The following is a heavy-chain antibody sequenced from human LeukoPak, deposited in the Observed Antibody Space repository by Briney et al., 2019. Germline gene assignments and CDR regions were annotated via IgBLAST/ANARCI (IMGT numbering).Heavy chain of an antibody. J-gene: IGHJ5*02. CDR3: AREITMVRGVISLFDP. V-gene: IGHV1-69*04. D-gene: IGHD3-10*01. Sequence: ASVKVSCKASGGTFSSYAISWVREAPGQGLEWMGRIIPILGIANYAQKFQGRVTITADKSTRTAYLELSSLRSEDTAVYYCAREITMVRGVISLFDPWGQGTLVTVSS. CDR2: IIPILGIA. CDR1: GGTFSSYA.